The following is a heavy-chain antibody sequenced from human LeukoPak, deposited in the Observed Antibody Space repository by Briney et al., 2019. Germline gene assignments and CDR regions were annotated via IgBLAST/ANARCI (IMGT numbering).Heavy chain of an antibody. V-gene: IGHV3-23*01. D-gene: IGHD1-26*01. CDR3: AKSGPYFYEY. J-gene: IGHJ4*02. CDR2: FCGTGAGI. CDR1: GFTFSTFG. Sequence: GGSLRLSCAASGFTFSTFGMSWVRQAPGKGLEWVSTFCGTGAGIYYADSVKGRFTVSRDNSKNTLYLQMNSLRGEDTAIYYCAKSGPYFYEYWGQGTLVTVSS.